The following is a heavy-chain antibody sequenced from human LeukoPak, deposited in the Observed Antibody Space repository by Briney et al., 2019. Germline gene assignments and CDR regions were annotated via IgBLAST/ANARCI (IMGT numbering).Heavy chain of an antibody. D-gene: IGHD3-10*01. Sequence: GRSLRLSCAASGFTFSSYGMHWVRQAPGKGLEWVAVISYDGSNKYYADSVKGRFTISRDNSKNTLYLQMNSLRAEDTAVYYCARVSGPGMNEYFYLWGQGTLVTVSS. CDR1: GFTFSSYG. CDR2: ISYDGSNK. J-gene: IGHJ1*01. V-gene: IGHV3-30*03. CDR3: ARVSGPGMNEYFYL.